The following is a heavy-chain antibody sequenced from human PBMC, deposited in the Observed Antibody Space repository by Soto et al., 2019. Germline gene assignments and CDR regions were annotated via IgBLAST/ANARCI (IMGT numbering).Heavy chain of an antibody. J-gene: IGHJ3*02. CDR1: GFTFSSYS. CDR3: ERAEFIYYDSSAFDALDI. D-gene: IGHD3-22*01. CDR2: ISSSSSTI. Sequence: GGSLRLSCAASGFTFSSYSMNWVRQAPGKGLEGVSYISSSSSTIYYADSVKGRFTISRDHAENSLYLQMNSLRDEDTAVYYCERAEFIYYDSSAFDALDIWGQGTMVTIS. V-gene: IGHV3-48*02.